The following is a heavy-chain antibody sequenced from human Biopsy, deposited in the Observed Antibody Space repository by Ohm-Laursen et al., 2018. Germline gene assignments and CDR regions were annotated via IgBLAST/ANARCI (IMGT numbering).Heavy chain of an antibody. V-gene: IGHV4-34*01. Sequence: SETLSLTCTVYGESFNGYYWSWIRQTPGKGLEWIGEINHSGRTNYNPSLKSRVTISVDTSKNQFSLKVRSVTAADTAVYYCVRGVDYYDPYHYYALDVWGQGTTVSVS. D-gene: IGHD3-22*01. CDR1: GESFNGYY. CDR2: INHSGRT. CDR3: VRGVDYYDPYHYYALDV. J-gene: IGHJ6*02.